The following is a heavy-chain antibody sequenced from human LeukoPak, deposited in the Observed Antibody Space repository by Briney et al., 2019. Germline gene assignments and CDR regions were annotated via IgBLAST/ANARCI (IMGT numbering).Heavy chain of an antibody. CDR1: GVSISSGDYF. CDR2: IYYSGST. J-gene: IGHJ4*02. CDR3: ARAAGYDDLHSFDY. V-gene: IGHV4-30-4*01. D-gene: IGHD4-17*01. Sequence: PSENLSLTCTVSGVSISSGDYFWSWIRQPPGKGLEWIGYIYYSGSTDYNPSLKSRLTISVDTSKNQFSLKLSSVAAADTAVYYCARAAGYDDLHSFDYWGQGTLVTVSS.